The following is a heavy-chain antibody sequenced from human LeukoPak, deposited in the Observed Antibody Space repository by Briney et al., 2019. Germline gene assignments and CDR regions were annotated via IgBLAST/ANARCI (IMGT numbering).Heavy chain of an antibody. Sequence: LRLSCAASGFTFDDYAMNWIRQPAGKGLEWIGRIYTSGSTNYNPSLKSRVTMSVDTSKNQFSLKLSSVTAADTAVYYCARAYSSGWYHGPHAFDIWGQGIMVTVSS. V-gene: IGHV4-4*07. CDR3: ARAYSSGWYHGPHAFDI. J-gene: IGHJ3*02. CDR2: IYTSGST. D-gene: IGHD6-19*01. CDR1: GFTFDDYA.